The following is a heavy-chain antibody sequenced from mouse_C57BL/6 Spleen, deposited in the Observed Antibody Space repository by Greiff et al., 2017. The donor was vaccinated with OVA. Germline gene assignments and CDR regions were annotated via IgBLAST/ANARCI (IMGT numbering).Heavy chain of an antibody. D-gene: IGHD4-1*01. V-gene: IGHV1-76*01. J-gene: IGHJ4*01. CDR2: IYPGSGNT. CDR3: ARRTGTSDYAMDY. Sequence: VQLVESGAELVRPGASVKLSCKASGYTFTDYYINWVKQRPGQGLEWIARIYPGSGNTYYNEKFKGKATLTAEKSSSTAYMQLSSLTSEDSAVYFCARRTGTSDYAMDYWGQGTSVTVSS. CDR1: GYTFTDYY.